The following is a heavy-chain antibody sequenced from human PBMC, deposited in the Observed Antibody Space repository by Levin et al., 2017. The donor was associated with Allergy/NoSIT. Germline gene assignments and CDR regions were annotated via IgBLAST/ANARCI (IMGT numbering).Heavy chain of an antibody. D-gene: IGHD7-27*01. CDR3: ARDGDRKGSRPYDAFEF. Sequence: GGSLRLSCKAFGGTLSNNAISWVRQAPGQGLEWMGGIIPMFGKATYAQQFQGRVTITADKSTSTAYMQLSGLRSEDTAVYFCARDGDRKGSRPYDAFEFWGQGTVVAVSS. CDR1: GGTLSNNA. CDR2: IIPMFGKA. J-gene: IGHJ3*01. V-gene: IGHV1-69*06.